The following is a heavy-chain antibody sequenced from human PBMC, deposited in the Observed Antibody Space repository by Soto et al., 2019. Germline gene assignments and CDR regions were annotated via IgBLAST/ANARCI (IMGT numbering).Heavy chain of an antibody. Sequence: QVQLQESGPGLVKPSQTLSLTCTVSGGSISSGGDYWSWIRQHPGKGLEWIGYIYYSGSTYYNPSLKSRVTISVDTSKNQFALKLSSVTAADTAVYYCARVWGVATIVYYYGMDVWGQGTTVTVSS. CDR2: IYYSGST. J-gene: IGHJ6*02. CDR3: ARVWGVATIVYYYGMDV. V-gene: IGHV4-31*03. D-gene: IGHD5-12*01. CDR1: GGSISSGGDY.